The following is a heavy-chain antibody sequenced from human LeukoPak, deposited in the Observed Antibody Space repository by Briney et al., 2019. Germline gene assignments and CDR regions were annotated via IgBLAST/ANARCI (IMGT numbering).Heavy chain of an antibody. Sequence: GGSLRLSCAASGFTFSSYGMHWVRQAPGKGREWGAVIWYDGSNKYYADSVKGRFTISRDNSKNTLYLQMNSLRAEDTAVYYCARAGTTVILDYWGQGTLVTVSS. V-gene: IGHV3-33*01. D-gene: IGHD4-17*01. CDR1: GFTFSSYG. CDR3: ARAGTTVILDY. CDR2: IWYDGSNK. J-gene: IGHJ4*02.